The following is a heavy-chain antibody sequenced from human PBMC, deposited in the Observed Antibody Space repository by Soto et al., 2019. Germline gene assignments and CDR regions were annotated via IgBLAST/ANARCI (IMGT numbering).Heavy chain of an antibody. Sequence: GGSLRLSCAASGFTFSSYWMSWVRQAPGKGLEWVANIKQDGSEKYYVDSVKGRFTISRDNAKNSLYLQMNSLRAEDTAVYYCARDMWGTVVVVAAPSDYWGQGTLVTVSS. D-gene: IGHD2-15*01. CDR2: IKQDGSEK. J-gene: IGHJ4*02. CDR3: ARDMWGTVVVVAAPSDY. CDR1: GFTFSSYW. V-gene: IGHV3-7*01.